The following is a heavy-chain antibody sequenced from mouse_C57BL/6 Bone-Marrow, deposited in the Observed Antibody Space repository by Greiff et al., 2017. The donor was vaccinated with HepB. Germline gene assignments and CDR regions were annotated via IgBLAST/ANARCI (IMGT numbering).Heavy chain of an antibody. V-gene: IGHV1-53*01. J-gene: IGHJ4*01. CDR1: GYTFTSYW. CDR2: INPSNGGT. CDR3: ARNYYGSSYNAMDY. D-gene: IGHD1-1*01. Sequence: QVQLKQPGTELVKPGASVKLSCKASGYTFTSYWMHWVKQRPGHGLELIGNINPSNGGTNYNEKLKSKSTLTVDKSSSTAYMQLSSLTSEDAAVYYCARNYYGSSYNAMDYWGQGTSVTVSS.